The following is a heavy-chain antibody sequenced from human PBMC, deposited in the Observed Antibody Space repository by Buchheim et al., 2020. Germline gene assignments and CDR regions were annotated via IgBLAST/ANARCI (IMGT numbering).Heavy chain of an antibody. CDR3: ARETRGQTCCGGDCYSLDY. V-gene: IGHV4-4*02. CDR1: GGSISSSNW. J-gene: IGHJ4*02. D-gene: IGHD2-21*02. Sequence: QVQLQESGPGLVKPSGTLSLTCAVSGGSISSSNWWSWVRQPPRKGLEWIVEIYHCWGTNYNPPLKSRVTISVDKSKNQFSLKLSSVTAADTAVYDWARETRGQTCCGGDCYSLDYWGQGTL. CDR2: IYHCWGT.